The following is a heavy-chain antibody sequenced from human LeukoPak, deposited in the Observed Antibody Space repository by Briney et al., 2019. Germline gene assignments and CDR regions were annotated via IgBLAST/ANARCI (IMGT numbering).Heavy chain of an antibody. Sequence: RGSLRLSSAASGFTFSDYYMSWIRQAPGKGLEWVSYISSSGSTIYYADSVKGRFTISRDNAKNSLYLQMNSLRAEDTAVYYCARDRYYYYETAGDAFDIWGQGTMVTVSS. J-gene: IGHJ3*02. D-gene: IGHD3-22*01. CDR2: ISSSGSTI. CDR3: ARDRYYYYETAGDAFDI. CDR1: GFTFSDYY. V-gene: IGHV3-11*01.